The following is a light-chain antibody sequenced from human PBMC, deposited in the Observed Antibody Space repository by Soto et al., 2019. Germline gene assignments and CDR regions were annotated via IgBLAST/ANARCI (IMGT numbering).Light chain of an antibody. CDR3: QQYGTSPPLT. V-gene: IGKV3-20*01. Sequence: EIVLTQSPGTLSLSPGERATLSCRASQSVSSSYLAWYQQKPGQAPRLLIYGASSRATVIPNRFSGSGSGTDFTLTMSRLEPEDFAVYYCQQYGTSPPLTFGGGTKVEIK. J-gene: IGKJ4*01. CDR1: QSVSSSY. CDR2: GAS.